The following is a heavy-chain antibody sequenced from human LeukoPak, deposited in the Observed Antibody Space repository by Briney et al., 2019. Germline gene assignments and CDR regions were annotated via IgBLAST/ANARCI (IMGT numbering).Heavy chain of an antibody. CDR2: IIPILGIA. CDR1: GGTFSSYA. V-gene: IGHV1-69*10. D-gene: IGHD3-3*01. J-gene: IGHJ5*02. CDR3: ASQSGVLRFLEWLPTTAQNWFDP. Sequence: GASVTVSCTASGGTFSSYAIRWVRQAPGQGLEWMGGIIPILGIANYAQKFQGRVTITADKSTSTAYMELSSLRSEDTAVYYCASQSGVLRFLEWLPTTAQNWFDPWGQGTLVTVSS.